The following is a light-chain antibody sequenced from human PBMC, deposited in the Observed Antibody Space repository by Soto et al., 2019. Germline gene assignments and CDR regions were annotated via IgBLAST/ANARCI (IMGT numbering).Light chain of an antibody. V-gene: IGKV2-28*01. J-gene: IGKJ4*01. CDR1: QSLLHSNGYNY. CDR3: MRALQTPLT. CDR2: LGS. Sequence: DIVMTQSPLSLPVTPGEPASISCRSSQSLLHSNGYNYLDWYLQKPGQSPQLLNYLGSNRASGVPDRFSGSGSGTDFTLKISRVEAEDVGVYYCMRALQTPLTFGGGTKVEIK.